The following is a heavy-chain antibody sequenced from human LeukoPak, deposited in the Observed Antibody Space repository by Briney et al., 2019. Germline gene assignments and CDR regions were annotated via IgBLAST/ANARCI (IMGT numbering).Heavy chain of an antibody. J-gene: IGHJ4*02. CDR2: ISAYNGNT. CDR1: GYTFTSYG. V-gene: IGHV1-18*01. D-gene: IGHD2-15*01. CDR3: ARVAGCCSGGSCYVCDY. Sequence: ASVKVPRKASGYTFTSYGISWVRQAPGQGLEWMGWISAYNGNTNYAQKLQGRVTMTTDTSTSTAYMELRSLRSDDTAVYYCARVAGCCSGGSCYVCDYWGQGTLVTVSS.